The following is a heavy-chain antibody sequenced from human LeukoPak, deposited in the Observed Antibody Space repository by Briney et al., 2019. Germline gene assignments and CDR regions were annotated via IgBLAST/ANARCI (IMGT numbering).Heavy chain of an antibody. CDR1: DGSIRTYY. J-gene: IGHJ4*02. Sequence: SETLTLTCSVSDGSIRTYYWSWIRQSPGQGLEWIGNIYYRGDINYNPSLKSRVIISIDTSKNQFSLKVTSLTAADTAVYYCATNKDWAEADWGQGTLVIVSS. CDR3: ATNKDWAEAD. V-gene: IGHV4-59*03. D-gene: IGHD3/OR15-3a*01. CDR2: IYYRGDI.